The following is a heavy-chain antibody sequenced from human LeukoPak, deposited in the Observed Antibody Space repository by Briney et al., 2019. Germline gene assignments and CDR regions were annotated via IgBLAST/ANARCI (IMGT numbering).Heavy chain of an antibody. Sequence: SVKVSCKASGGTFISYAISWVRQAPGQGLEWMGGIIPIFGTANYAQKFQGRVTITTDESTSTAYMELSSLRSEDTAVYYCARDGGAYYYDSSGYYFNWFDHWGQGTLVTVSS. CDR2: IIPIFGTA. CDR3: ARDGGAYYYDSSGYYFNWFDH. CDR1: GGTFISYA. D-gene: IGHD3-22*01. V-gene: IGHV1-69*05. J-gene: IGHJ5*02.